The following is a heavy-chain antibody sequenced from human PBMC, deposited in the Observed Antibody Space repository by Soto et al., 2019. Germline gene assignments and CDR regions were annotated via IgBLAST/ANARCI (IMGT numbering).Heavy chain of an antibody. CDR2: INAGNGNT. CDR1: GYTFTSYA. J-gene: IGHJ6*02. CDR3: ARGPSPFWSGFRTYGMDV. V-gene: IGHV1-3*01. Sequence: ASVNVSCKASGYTFTSYAMHWVRQAPGQRLEWMGWINAGNGNTKYSQKFQGRVTITRDTSASTAYMELSSLRSEDTAVYYCARGPSPFWSGFRTYGMDVWGQGTTVTVSS. D-gene: IGHD3-3*01.